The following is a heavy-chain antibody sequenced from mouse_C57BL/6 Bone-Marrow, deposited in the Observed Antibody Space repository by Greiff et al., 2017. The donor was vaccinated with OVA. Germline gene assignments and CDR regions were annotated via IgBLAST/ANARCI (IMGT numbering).Heavy chain of an antibody. J-gene: IGHJ3*01. V-gene: IGHV7-3*01. CDR2: IRNKANGYTT. CDR3: ARYRETGGFAY. D-gene: IGHD4-1*01. Sequence: EVQLVESGGGLVQPGGSLSLSCAASGFTFTDYYMSWVRQPPGKALEWLGFIRNKANGYTTEYSASVKGRFTISRDNSQSILYLQMNALRAEDSATYYCARYRETGGFAYWGQGTLVTVSA. CDR1: GFTFTDYY.